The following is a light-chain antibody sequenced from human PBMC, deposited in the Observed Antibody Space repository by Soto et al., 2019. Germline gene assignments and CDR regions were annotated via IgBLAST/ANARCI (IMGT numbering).Light chain of an antibody. CDR2: DVS. Sequence: QSALTQPASVSGSPGQSITISCTGTSRDVGGYNYVSWYQQHPGKAPNLMIYDVSNRPSGVSNRFSGSKSGNTASLTISGFQAEDEADYYCSSYTSSSTPYVFGTGTKVTVL. CDR1: SRDVGGYNY. CDR3: SSYTSSSTPYV. J-gene: IGLJ1*01. V-gene: IGLV2-14*01.